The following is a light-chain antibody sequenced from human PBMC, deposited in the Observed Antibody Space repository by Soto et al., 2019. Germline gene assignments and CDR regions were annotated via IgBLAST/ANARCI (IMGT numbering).Light chain of an antibody. CDR3: QKYNSYSPTGT. V-gene: IGKV1-5*03. Sequence: DIQMTQSPSTLSASVGDRVTITCRASQSISSWLAWYQQKPGKAPKLLIYKASSLESGVPSRFSGSGSGTEFTLTISSLQPVDFATFYCQKYNSYSPTGTFGQGTKGDIK. J-gene: IGKJ1*01. CDR2: KAS. CDR1: QSISSW.